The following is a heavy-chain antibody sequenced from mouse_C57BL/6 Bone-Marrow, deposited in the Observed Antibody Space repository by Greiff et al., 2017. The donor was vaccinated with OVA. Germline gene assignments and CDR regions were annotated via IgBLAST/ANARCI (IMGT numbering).Heavy chain of an antibody. D-gene: IGHD1-1*01. CDR3: TRARSITTAAMDY. V-gene: IGHV5-9-1*02. Sequence: EVMLVESGEGLVKPGGSLKLSCAASGFTFSSYAMSWVRQTPEKRLEWVAYISSGGDYIYYADTVKGRFTISRDNARNTMYLQMSSLKSEDTAMYYCTRARSITTAAMDYWGQGTSVTVSS. J-gene: IGHJ4*01. CDR2: ISSGGDYI. CDR1: GFTFSSYA.